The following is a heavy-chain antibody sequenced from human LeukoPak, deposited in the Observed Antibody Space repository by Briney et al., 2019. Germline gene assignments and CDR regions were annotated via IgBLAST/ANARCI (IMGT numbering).Heavy chain of an antibody. J-gene: IGHJ4*02. CDR1: GFTFSSYA. V-gene: IGHV3-23*01. D-gene: IGHD2-21*02. CDR2: ISGSGGST. CDR3: AKDLTLCGGDRYSGRGSFDY. Sequence: PGGSLRLSCAASGFTFSSYAMSWVRQAPGKGLEWVSAISGSGGSTYYADSVKGRFTISRDNSKNTLYLQMNSLRAEDTAVYYCAKDLTLCGGDRYSGRGSFDYWGQGTLVTVSS.